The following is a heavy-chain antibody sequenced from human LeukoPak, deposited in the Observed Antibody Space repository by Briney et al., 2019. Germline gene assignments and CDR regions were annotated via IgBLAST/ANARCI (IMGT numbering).Heavy chain of an antibody. V-gene: IGHV3-30*18. J-gene: IGHJ4*02. CDR1: GFTFSSYG. Sequence: PGGSLRLSCAASGFTFSSYGMHWVRQAPGKGLEWVAVISFDGSNKYYADSVKGRFTISRDNSKNTLYLQMNSLRAEDTAVYYCAKEAPERGDYYYDSSGYYGGALRYFDYWGLGTLVTVSS. D-gene: IGHD3-22*01. CDR2: ISFDGSNK. CDR3: AKEAPERGDYYYDSSGYYGGALRYFDY.